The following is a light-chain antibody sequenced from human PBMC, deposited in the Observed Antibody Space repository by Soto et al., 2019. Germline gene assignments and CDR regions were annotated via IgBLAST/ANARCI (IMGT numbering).Light chain of an antibody. V-gene: IGLV2-14*01. J-gene: IGLJ3*02. CDR1: SSDVGGYNY. Sequence: QSVLTQPASVSGSPGQSITISCTGTSSDVGGYNYVSWYQHHPGKAPKLIIYDVNNRPSGVSRRFSGSKSGSTASLTISGLQAGDEADYFCSSFSGNNKWVFGGGTKLTVL. CDR2: DVN. CDR3: SSFSGNNKWV.